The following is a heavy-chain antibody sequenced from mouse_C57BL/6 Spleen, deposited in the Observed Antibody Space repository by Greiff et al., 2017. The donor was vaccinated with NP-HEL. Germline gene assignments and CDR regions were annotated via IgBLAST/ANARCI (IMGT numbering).Heavy chain of an antibody. D-gene: IGHD2-4*01. Sequence: VKLQQPGAELVKPGASVKMSCKASGYTFTSYWITWVKQRPGQGLEWIGDIYPGSGSTNYNEKFKSKATLTVDTSSSTAYMQLSSLTSEDSAVYYCARKAIYYDYDGYFDVWGTGTTVTVSS. V-gene: IGHV1-55*01. J-gene: IGHJ1*03. CDR2: IYPGSGST. CDR1: GYTFTSYW. CDR3: ARKAIYYDYDGYFDV.